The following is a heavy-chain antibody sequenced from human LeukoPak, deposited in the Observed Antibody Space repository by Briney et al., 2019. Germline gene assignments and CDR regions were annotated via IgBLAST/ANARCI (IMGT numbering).Heavy chain of an antibody. CDR2: INTDTRIP. CDR1: GYTFTDYP. CDR3: ARARYCTGGSCYCNY. J-gene: IGHJ4*02. V-gene: IGHV7-4-1*02. D-gene: IGHD2-15*01. Sequence: ASVKVSCEASGYTFTDYPVSWVRQAPGQGLEWMRWINTDTRIPTYAQGFKGRFVFSLDTSVRTAYLQISNLKTEDTAVYYCARARYCTGGSCYCNYWGQGTLVTVSS.